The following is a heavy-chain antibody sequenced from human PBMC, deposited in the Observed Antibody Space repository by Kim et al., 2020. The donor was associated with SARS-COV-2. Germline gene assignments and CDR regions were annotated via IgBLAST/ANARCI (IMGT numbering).Heavy chain of an antibody. CDR3: AKDRYCSGGSCYLYYYYYGMDV. D-gene: IGHD2-15*01. Sequence: GGSLRLSCAASGFTFSSYAMSWVRQAPGKGLEWVSAISGSGGSTYYADSVKGRFTISRDNSKNTLYLQMNSLRAEDTAVYYCAKDRYCSGGSCYLYYYYYGMDVWGQGTTVTVSS. CDR2: ISGSGGST. J-gene: IGHJ6*02. V-gene: IGHV3-23*01. CDR1: GFTFSSYA.